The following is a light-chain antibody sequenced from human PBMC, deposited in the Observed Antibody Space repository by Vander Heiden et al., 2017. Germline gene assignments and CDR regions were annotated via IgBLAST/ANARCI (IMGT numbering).Light chain of an antibody. J-gene: IGLJ2*01. V-gene: IGLV3-1*01. CDR3: QAWDSSEVV. Sequence: SYELTQPPSVSVSPGQTASLTCSGDKLGDKYACWYQQKPGQSPVLVIYKDSKRPSGIPERFSGSNSGNTATLTISGTQAMDEDDYYCQAWDSSEVVFGGGTKLTVL. CDR2: KDS. CDR1: KLGDKY.